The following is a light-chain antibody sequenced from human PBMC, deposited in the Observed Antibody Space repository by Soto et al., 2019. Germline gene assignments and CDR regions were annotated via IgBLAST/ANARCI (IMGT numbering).Light chain of an antibody. CDR3: QQFSSYPIT. CDR1: QDIRGA. V-gene: IGKV1-13*02. J-gene: IGKJ5*01. Sequence: AIQLTQSPSSLSASVGDRVTITCRASQDIRGALAWYQQTPGKAPKILIYDVSTLQSGVPSRFSGSSSGTDFSLTISSLQPEDFATYFCQQFSSYPITFGQGTRLDIK. CDR2: DVS.